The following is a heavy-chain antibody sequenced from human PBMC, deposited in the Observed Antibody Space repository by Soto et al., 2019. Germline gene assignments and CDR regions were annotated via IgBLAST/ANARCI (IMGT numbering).Heavy chain of an antibody. Sequence: GASVKVSCKASGYTFTSYGISWVRQAPGQGLEWMGWISAYNGNTNYAQKLQGRVTMTTDTSTSTAYMELRSLRSDDTAVYYCARITIAVAGGNWFDPWGQGTLVTVSS. CDR3: ARITIAVAGGNWFDP. CDR1: GYTFTSYG. J-gene: IGHJ5*02. V-gene: IGHV1-18*01. D-gene: IGHD6-19*01. CDR2: ISAYNGNT.